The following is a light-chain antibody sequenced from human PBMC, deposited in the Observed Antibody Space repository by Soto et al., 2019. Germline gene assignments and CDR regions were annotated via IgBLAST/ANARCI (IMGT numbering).Light chain of an antibody. CDR1: QSVRNY. Sequence: EIVLTQSPATLSLSPGERATLSCRASQSVRNYLAWYQQKPGQAPRLLIYDASNRATGIPARFSGGGSGTDFTLTISSLEPEDFAVYYCQQRSNWPLVTFGGGTKVEIK. CDR2: DAS. V-gene: IGKV3-11*01. J-gene: IGKJ4*01. CDR3: QQRSNWPLVT.